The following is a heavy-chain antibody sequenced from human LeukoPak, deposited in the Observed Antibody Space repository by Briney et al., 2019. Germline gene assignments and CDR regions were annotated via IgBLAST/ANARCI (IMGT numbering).Heavy chain of an antibody. D-gene: IGHD4-17*01. J-gene: IGHJ4*02. Sequence: PSETLSLTCTVSGGSVSSGSYYWSWIRQPPGKGLEWIGYIYYSGSTNYNPSLKSRVTISVDTSKNQFSLKLSSVTAADTAVYYCAREGLYGDYVWPLDYWGQGTLVTVSS. V-gene: IGHV4-61*01. CDR3: AREGLYGDYVWPLDY. CDR1: GGSVSSGSYY. CDR2: IYYSGST.